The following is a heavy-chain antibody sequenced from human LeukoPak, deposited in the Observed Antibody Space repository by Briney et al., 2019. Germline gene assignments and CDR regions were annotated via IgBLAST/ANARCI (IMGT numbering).Heavy chain of an antibody. CDR2: INHSGST. D-gene: IGHD3-10*01. CDR1: GGSFSGYY. CDR3: ARNRYYYGSGNYGVPNWFDP. V-gene: IGHV4-34*01. J-gene: IGHJ5*02. Sequence: SETLSLTCAVYGGSFSGYYWSWIRQPPGKGLEWIGEINHSGSTNYNPSLKSRVTISVDTSKNQFSLKLNSVTAADTAVYYCARNRYYYGSGNYGVPNWFDPCGQGTLVTVSS.